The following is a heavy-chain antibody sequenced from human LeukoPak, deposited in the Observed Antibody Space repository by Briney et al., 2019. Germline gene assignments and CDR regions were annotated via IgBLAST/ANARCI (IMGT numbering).Heavy chain of an antibody. Sequence: GGSLRLSCAASGFTFSDYYMSWIRQAPGQGPEWISYISSSDNAIFYADSVKGRFIISRDNTDNSLYLQMNSLRAEDTAVYYCARVRGIYSKGPWFNPWGQGTLVTVSS. V-gene: IGHV3-11*01. D-gene: IGHD4-11*01. J-gene: IGHJ5*02. CDR3: ARVRGIYSKGPWFNP. CDR1: GFTFSDYY. CDR2: ISSSDNAI.